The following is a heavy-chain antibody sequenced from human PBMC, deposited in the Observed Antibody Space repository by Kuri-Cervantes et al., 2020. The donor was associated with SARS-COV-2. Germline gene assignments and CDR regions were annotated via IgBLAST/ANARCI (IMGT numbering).Heavy chain of an antibody. CDR2: ISGSGGST. Sequence: GGSLRLSCAASGFTFSDYYMSWIRQAPGKGLEWVSAISGSGGSTYYADSVKGRFTISRDNSKNTLYLQMNSLRAEDTAVYYRAKGSITMIPTAVDPFDIWGQGTMVTVSS. CDR1: GFTFSDYY. CDR3: AKGSITMIPTAVDPFDI. D-gene: IGHD3-22*01. J-gene: IGHJ3*02. V-gene: IGHV3-23*01.